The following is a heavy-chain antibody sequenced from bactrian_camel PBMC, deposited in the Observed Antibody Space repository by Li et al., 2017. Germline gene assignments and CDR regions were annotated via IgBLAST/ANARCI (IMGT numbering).Heavy chain of an antibody. J-gene: IGHJ4*01. CDR1: GYTDSTYC. CDR3: AAEGYDGSCRVGGQFDY. V-gene: IGHV3S1*01. CDR2: IFSGGPYT. Sequence: HVQLVESGGGSAQAGGSLTLSCEVSGYTDSTYCVGWFRQAPGAEREGVAAIFSGGPYTYYADWVKGRFTMSQDADKNTLYLQMNNLKPEDTGMYYCAAEGYDGSCRVGGQFDYWGQGTQVTVS. D-gene: IGHD6*01.